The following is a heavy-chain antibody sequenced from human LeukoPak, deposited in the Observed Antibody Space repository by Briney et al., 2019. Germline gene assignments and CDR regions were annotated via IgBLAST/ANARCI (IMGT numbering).Heavy chain of an antibody. CDR1: GFTFRSYG. Sequence: PGGSLRLSCAASGFTFRSYGMHWVRQAPGKGLEWVAVISYDGSNKYYADSVKGRFTISRDNSKNTLYLQMNSLRAEDTAVYYCARDPTYYLRYGYFDSWGQGTLVTVSS. V-gene: IGHV3-30*03. CDR3: ARDPTYYLRYGYFDS. D-gene: IGHD1-26*01. CDR2: ISYDGSNK. J-gene: IGHJ4*02.